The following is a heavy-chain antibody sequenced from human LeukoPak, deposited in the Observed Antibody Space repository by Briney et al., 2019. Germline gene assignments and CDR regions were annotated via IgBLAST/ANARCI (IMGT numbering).Heavy chain of an antibody. J-gene: IGHJ4*02. Sequence: GGSLRLSCVASGFTLSTYWMHWVRQAPGKGLVWVSRINSDGSATSYADSVMVRFTISRDSAKNTLYLQMNSLRPEDTAVYYCARRDGSGYYALDYWGQGFLVTVSS. CDR2: INSDGSAT. V-gene: IGHV3-74*01. CDR1: GFTLSTYW. D-gene: IGHD3-3*01. CDR3: ARRDGSGYYALDY.